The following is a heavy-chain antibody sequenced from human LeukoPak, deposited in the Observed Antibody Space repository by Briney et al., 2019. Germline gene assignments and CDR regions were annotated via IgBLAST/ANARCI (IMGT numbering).Heavy chain of an antibody. J-gene: IGHJ6*02. CDR3: ARDRELYSSSWYDLYYYYYGMDV. CDR1: GYTFTGYY. D-gene: IGHD6-13*01. Sequence: ASVKVSCKASGYTFTGYYMHWVRQAPGRGLEWMGWINPNSGGTNYAQKFQGWVTMTRDTSISTAYMELSRLRSDDTAVYYCARDRELYSSSWYDLYYYYYGMDVWGQGTTVTVSS. V-gene: IGHV1-2*04. CDR2: INPNSGGT.